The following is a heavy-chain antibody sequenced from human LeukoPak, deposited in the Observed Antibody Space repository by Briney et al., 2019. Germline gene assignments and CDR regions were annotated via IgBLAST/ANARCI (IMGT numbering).Heavy chain of an antibody. J-gene: IGHJ4*02. V-gene: IGHV3-30*18. Sequence: GRSLRLSCAASGFIFSSYGMHWVRHAPGKGLEWVAVISSDGSNKYYADSVKGRFTISRDNSKNTLYLQMNSLRAEDTAVYYCAKDHVYDTSGHYYMFGYWGQGTLVTVSS. CDR1: GFIFSSYG. CDR3: AKDHVYDTSGHYYMFGY. CDR2: ISSDGSNK. D-gene: IGHD3-22*01.